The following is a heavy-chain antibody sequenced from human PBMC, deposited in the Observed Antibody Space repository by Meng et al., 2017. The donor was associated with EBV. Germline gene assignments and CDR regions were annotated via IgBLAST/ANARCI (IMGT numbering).Heavy chain of an antibody. Sequence: QVQPVHSGAEVKEPGAAVKVSCKASGYTFTGYYMHWVRQAPGQGLEWMGRINPNSGGTNYAQKFQGRVTMTRDTSISTAYMELSRLRSDDTAVYYCARSRSSPDVPLDYWGQGTLVTVSS. J-gene: IGHJ4*02. D-gene: IGHD6-19*01. CDR3: ARSRSSPDVPLDY. CDR2: INPNSGGT. CDR1: GYTFTGYY. V-gene: IGHV1-2*06.